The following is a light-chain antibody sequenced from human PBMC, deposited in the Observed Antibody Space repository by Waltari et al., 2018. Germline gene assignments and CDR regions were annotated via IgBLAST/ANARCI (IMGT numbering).Light chain of an antibody. CDR2: EAS. J-gene: IGKJ1*01. V-gene: IGKV1-5*03. CDR1: QDIRRY. CDR3: KQDYSYST. Sequence: MQMTQSPPTLSASVGARVTITCRASQDIRRYLALYQRQPGQAPNPLIYEASTSESGVSSRFSGLKSGTEFTLSITSLPPDDFATYYGKQDYSYSTFGQGTTVEI.